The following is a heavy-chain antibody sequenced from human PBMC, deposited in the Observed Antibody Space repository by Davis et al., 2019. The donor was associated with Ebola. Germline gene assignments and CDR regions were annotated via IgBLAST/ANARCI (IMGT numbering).Heavy chain of an antibody. V-gene: IGHV3-23*01. D-gene: IGHD4-17*01. CDR2: ISGSGGST. CDR1: GFTFSSYA. CDR3: AKGTTVTTRGWFDP. J-gene: IGHJ5*02. Sequence: GESLKISCAASGFTFSSYAMSWVRQAPGQGLEWVSAISGSGGSTYYADSVKGRFTISRDNSKNTLYLQMNSLRAEDTAVYYCAKGTTVTTRGWFDPWGQGTLVTVS.